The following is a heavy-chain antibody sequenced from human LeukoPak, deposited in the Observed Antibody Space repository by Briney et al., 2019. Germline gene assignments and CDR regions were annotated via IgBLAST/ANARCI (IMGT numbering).Heavy chain of an antibody. CDR1: GGTFSSYA. D-gene: IGHD6-13*01. CDR3: VRGGIEIAGTGEFEY. Sequence: ASVKVSCNASGGTFSSYAISWVRQAPGQGLEWMGWISAYNGNTDYPQKLQGRVTMTTDTSTSTAYMERRSLRSDDTAVYYCVRGGIEIAGTGEFEYWGQGTLVIVSS. CDR2: ISAYNGNT. J-gene: IGHJ4*02. V-gene: IGHV1-18*01.